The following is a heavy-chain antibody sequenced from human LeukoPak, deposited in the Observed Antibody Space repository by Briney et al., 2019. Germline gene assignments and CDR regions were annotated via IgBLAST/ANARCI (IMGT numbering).Heavy chain of an antibody. V-gene: IGHV1-2*02. J-gene: IGHJ5*02. CDR3: ARVGTIFGVVRPFDP. CDR1: GYTFTGYY. D-gene: IGHD3-3*01. Sequence: ASVKVSCKASGYTFTGYYMHWVRQAPGQGLEWMGWINPNSGGTNYAQKFQGRVTMTRDTSISTAYMELSRLRSDDTAVYDCARVGTIFGVVRPFDPWGQGTLVTVSS. CDR2: INPNSGGT.